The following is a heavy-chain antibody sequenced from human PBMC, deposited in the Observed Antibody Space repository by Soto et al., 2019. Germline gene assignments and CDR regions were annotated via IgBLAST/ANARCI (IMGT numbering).Heavy chain of an antibody. J-gene: IGHJ6*03. CDR3: ARGDCVGGTCYSLAGSFYYYRDV. Sequence: EVQLVESGGGLVQPGGSLRLSCAASGFTFSNYWMYWVRQAPGKGLEWVSRINSDGSVSSHADSVKGRLTISRDNVKNTLYLHMDSLRAEDTAVYYCARGDCVGGTCYSLAGSFYYYRDVWGTGTTVTVFS. CDR1: GFTFSNYW. D-gene: IGHD2-15*01. CDR2: INSDGSVS. V-gene: IGHV3-74*02.